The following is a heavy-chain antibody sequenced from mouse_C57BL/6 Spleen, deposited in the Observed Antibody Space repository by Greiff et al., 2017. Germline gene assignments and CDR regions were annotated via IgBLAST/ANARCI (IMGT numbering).Heavy chain of an antibody. D-gene: IGHD1-1*01. J-gene: IGHJ4*01. CDR2: IYPRSGNT. CDR3: ARSSYYYGSSPSYAMDY. CDR1: GYTFTSSG. Sequence: QVQLKESGAELARPGASVKLSCKASGYTFTSSGISWVKQRTGQGLEWIGEIYPRSGNTYYNEKFKGKATLTADKSSSTAYMELRSLTSEDSAVYFCARSSYYYGSSPSYAMDYWGQGTSVTVSS. V-gene: IGHV1-81*01.